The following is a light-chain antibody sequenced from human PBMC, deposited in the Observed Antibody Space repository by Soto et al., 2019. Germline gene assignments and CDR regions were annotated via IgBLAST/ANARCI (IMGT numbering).Light chain of an antibody. V-gene: IGKV1-33*01. Sequence: DIQMTQSPSSLSASVGDRVTITCQASQDINKNLIWYQQKPGKAPKLLIYDASDLETGVPSRFSVSGSGTGFTLTISSLQPEDFATYYCQQYESLPLTFGQGTRLEIK. CDR1: QDINKN. CDR3: QQYESLPLT. CDR2: DAS. J-gene: IGKJ5*01.